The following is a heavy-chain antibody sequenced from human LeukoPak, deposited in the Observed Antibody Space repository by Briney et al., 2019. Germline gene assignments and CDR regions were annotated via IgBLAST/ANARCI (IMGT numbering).Heavy chain of an antibody. CDR3: ATLHPVAGTDYSYHYGMDV. J-gene: IGHJ6*04. V-gene: IGHV1-24*01. CDR2: FYPEDGET. CDR1: GYTLTELS. Sequence: AAVKVSCKVSGYTLTELSMHWVRQAPGKGLEWMGGFYPEDGETIYAQKFQGRVTMTEDTSTDTAYMELSSLRSEDTAVYYCATLHPVAGTDYSYHYGMDVWGKGPTVTVSS. D-gene: IGHD6-19*01.